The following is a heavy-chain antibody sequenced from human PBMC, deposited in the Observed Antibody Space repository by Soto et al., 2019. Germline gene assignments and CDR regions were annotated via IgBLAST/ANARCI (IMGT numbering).Heavy chain of an antibody. J-gene: IGHJ4*02. D-gene: IGHD3-9*01. V-gene: IGHV3-11*03. CDR1: GFTFSDYY. Sequence: PGGSLRLSCAASGFTFSDYYMSWIRQAPGKGLEWVSYISSSSSYTNYADSVKGRFTISRDNAKNSLYLQMNSLRAEDSAVYYCARPSSFFDSYYFAYWGQGTPVTSPQ. CDR2: ISSSSSYT. CDR3: ARPSSFFDSYYFAY.